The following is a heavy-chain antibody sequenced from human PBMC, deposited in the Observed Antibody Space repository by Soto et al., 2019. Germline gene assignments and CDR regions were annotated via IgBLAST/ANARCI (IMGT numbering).Heavy chain of an antibody. CDR1: GDSVSSNSAA. J-gene: IGHJ4*02. V-gene: IGHV6-1*01. CDR2: TYYRSKWYN. D-gene: IGHD3-22*01. Sequence: PSQTLSLTCAISGDSVSSNSAAWNWIRQSPSRGLEWLGRTYYRSKWYNDYAVSVKSRITINPDASKNQFSLQLNSVTPEDTAVYYCARDRDYYDSSGYWHFDYWGQGTLVTVSS. CDR3: ARDRDYYDSSGYWHFDY.